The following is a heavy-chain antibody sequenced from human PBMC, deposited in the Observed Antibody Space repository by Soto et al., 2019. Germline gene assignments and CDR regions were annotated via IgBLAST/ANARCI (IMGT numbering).Heavy chain of an antibody. D-gene: IGHD1-1*01. V-gene: IGHV4-34*01. CDR2: MRHSGGT. Sequence: QVQLQQWGAGLLKPSETLSLTCAVYGGFVSSGSYYWSWIRQPPGKGLEWIGEMRHSGGTHCNPSLKSRVTISVDTSKNEFSLKMSSVTDADTALYYCARVERGTATTVVDAFDIWGPGTMVTVSS. CDR1: GGFVSSGSYY. CDR3: ARVERGTATTVVDAFDI. J-gene: IGHJ3*02.